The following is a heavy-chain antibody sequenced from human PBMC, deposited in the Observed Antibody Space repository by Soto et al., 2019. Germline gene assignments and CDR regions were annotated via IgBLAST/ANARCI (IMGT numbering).Heavy chain of an antibody. J-gene: IGHJ4*02. Sequence: SGPTLVNPTQTLTLTCSFSGFSLTATGVGVGWFRQPPGKALEWLGLTYWNDDDRYRSSLRSRLTITKDTSKNQVVLTMTNMDPEDTATYYCAHRPGGSGWRYYFDYWGQGTLVTVSS. CDR3: AHRPGGSGWRYYFDY. D-gene: IGHD6-19*01. CDR1: GFSLTATGVG. CDR2: TYWNDDD. V-gene: IGHV2-5*01.